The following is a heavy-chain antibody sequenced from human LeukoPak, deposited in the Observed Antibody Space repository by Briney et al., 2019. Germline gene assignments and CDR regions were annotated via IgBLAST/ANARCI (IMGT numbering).Heavy chain of an antibody. CDR1: GGSISSSTW. J-gene: IGHJ6*03. D-gene: IGHD3-16*01. Sequence: SGTLSLTCTVSGGSISSSTWWSWVRQSPGKGLECIGDIHHSGTANYSPSLKSRVSLSVDKSKNQFSLRLISVTAADTAVYYCARDGGVPDYYYYMDVWGKGTTVTISS. V-gene: IGHV4-4*02. CDR3: ARDGGVPDYYYYMDV. CDR2: IHHSGTA.